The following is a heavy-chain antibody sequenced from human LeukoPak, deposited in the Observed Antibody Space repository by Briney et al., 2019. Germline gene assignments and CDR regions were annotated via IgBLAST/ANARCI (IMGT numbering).Heavy chain of an antibody. CDR1: GFNFSSDA. CDR3: AKGLAGYSSGWYGIFDY. V-gene: IGHV3-30*18. D-gene: IGHD6-19*01. CDR2: ISNDGRSK. J-gene: IGHJ4*02. Sequence: GGSLRLSCAASGFNFSSDAMHWVRQAPGKGLEWVAVISNDGRSKYFADSVKGRFSISRGNSRNTLYLQMNSLTAEDTAVFYCAKGLAGYSSGWYGIFDYWGQGALVTVSS.